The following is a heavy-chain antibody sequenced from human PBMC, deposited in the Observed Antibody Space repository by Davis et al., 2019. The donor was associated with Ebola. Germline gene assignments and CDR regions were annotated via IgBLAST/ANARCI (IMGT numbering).Heavy chain of an antibody. D-gene: IGHD3-22*01. J-gene: IGHJ1*01. CDR2: ISSSSSYI. CDR1: GFTFSSYW. CDR3: ASARYYYDSSGYYYFQH. V-gene: IGHV3-21*01. Sequence: GESLKISCAASGFTFSSYWMSWVRQAPGKGLEWVSSISSSSSYIYYADSVKGRFTISRDNAKNSLYLQMNSLRAEDTAVYYCASARYYYDSSGYYYFQHWGQGTLVTVSS.